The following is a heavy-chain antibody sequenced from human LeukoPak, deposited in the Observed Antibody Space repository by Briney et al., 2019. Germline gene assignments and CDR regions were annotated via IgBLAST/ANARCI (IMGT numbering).Heavy chain of an antibody. Sequence: SQTLSLTCTVSGGSISSGSYYWSWIRQPARKGLEWIGRIYTSGSTNYSPSLKSRVTISVDTSKNQFSLKLSSVTAADTAVYYCARELGYCSSTSCPNWFDPWGQGTLVTVSS. CDR3: ARELGYCSSTSCPNWFDP. J-gene: IGHJ5*02. V-gene: IGHV4-61*02. D-gene: IGHD2-2*01. CDR1: GGSISSGSYY. CDR2: IYTSGST.